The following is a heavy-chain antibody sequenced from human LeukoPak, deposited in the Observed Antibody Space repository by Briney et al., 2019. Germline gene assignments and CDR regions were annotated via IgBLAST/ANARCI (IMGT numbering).Heavy chain of an antibody. CDR1: GFTFSSYE. J-gene: IGHJ4*02. CDR2: ISGSGGST. D-gene: IGHD2-15*01. V-gene: IGHV3-23*01. CDR3: AKDVIRDIVVVVAAPIFDY. Sequence: PGGSLRLSCAASGFTFSSYEMNWVRQAPGKGLEWVSAISGSGGSTYYADSVKGRFTISRDNSKNTLYLQMNSLRAEDTAVYYCAKDVIRDIVVVVAAPIFDYWGQGTLVTVSS.